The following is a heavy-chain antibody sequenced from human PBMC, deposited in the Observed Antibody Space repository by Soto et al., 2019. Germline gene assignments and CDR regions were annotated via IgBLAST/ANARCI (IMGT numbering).Heavy chain of an antibody. Sequence: SLRLSCAASGFTFSSYSMNWVRQAPGKGLEWVSSISSSSSYIYYADSVKGRFTISRDNAKNSLYLQMNSLRAEDTAVYYCARDRGGHDFWSGPFEYWRQGTRVAVAS. CDR3: ARDRGGHDFWSGPFEY. D-gene: IGHD3-3*01. CDR2: ISSSSSYI. CDR1: GFTFSSYS. V-gene: IGHV3-21*01. J-gene: IGHJ4*02.